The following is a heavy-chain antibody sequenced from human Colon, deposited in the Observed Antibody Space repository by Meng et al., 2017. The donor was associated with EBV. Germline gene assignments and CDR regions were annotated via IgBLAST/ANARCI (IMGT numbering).Heavy chain of an antibody. CDR3: ARGNAYNAPSFDY. V-gene: IGHV4-4*02. J-gene: IGHJ4*02. CDR2: IYHGGNT. Sequence: QGPLQELGPGLVEPSGTLSLTCAVSGASISSNNWWSWVRQPPGKGLEWIGEIYHGGNTNYNPSLKSRVTISVDRSNDQFSLSLSSVTAADTAVYYCARGNAYNAPSFDYWGQGTLVTVSS. D-gene: IGHD5-24*01. CDR1: GASISSNNW.